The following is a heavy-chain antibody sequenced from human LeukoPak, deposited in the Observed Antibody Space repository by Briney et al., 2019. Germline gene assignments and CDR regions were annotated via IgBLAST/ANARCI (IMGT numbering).Heavy chain of an antibody. V-gene: IGHV4-59*12. Sequence: PSETLSLTCTVSGGSISGYYWSWIRQPPGKGLEWIGYIEHSGNTNYNPSLKSRLTISVDTSKNQFSLKLSSVTAADTAVYYCARGVDIVVVPAAICGMDVWGQGTTVTVSS. J-gene: IGHJ6*02. CDR1: GGSISGYY. D-gene: IGHD2-2*03. CDR3: ARGVDIVVVPAAICGMDV. CDR2: IEHSGNT.